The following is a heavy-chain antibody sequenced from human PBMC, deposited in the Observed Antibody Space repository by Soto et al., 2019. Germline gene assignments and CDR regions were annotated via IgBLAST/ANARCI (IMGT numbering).Heavy chain of an antibody. CDR2: IYSGGST. CDR3: XXXXXXAGMSWGY. CDR1: GFTVSSNY. J-gene: IGHJ4*02. D-gene: IGHD6-13*01. V-gene: IGHV3-66*01. Sequence: EVQLVESGGGLVQPGGSLRLSCAASGFTVSSNYMSWVRQAPGKGLEWVSVIYSGGSTYYADSVKGRFTISRDNSKNXXXXXXXXXXXXXXXXXXXXXXXXXAGMSWGYWGQGTLVTVSS.